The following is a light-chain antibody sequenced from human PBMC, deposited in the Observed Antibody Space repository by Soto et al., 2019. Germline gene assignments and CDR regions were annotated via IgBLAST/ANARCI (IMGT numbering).Light chain of an antibody. J-gene: IGLJ1*01. CDR1: SSNVA. CDR3: AAWDDSLGGPYV. CDR2: RND. Sequence: QAVVTQPPSASGTPGQRVSISCSGSSSNVAWYQHLPGTSPKLLIYRNDQRPSGVPDRFSGSKSGTSASLAISGLRSEDEADYYCAAWDDSLGGPYVFGTGTKVTVL. V-gene: IGLV1-47*01.